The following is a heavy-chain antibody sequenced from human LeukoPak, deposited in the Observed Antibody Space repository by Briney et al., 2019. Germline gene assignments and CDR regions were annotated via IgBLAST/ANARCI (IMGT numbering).Heavy chain of an antibody. Sequence: GGSLRLSCAPSGFTFSPSAMSWVRQAPGKGLQWVSGIGGDSRTHYTDAVEGRFTISRDNSKNVRYLQMDNLRVEDTAVYYCAKDIFAWSCHHWGQGTLVTVSS. J-gene: IGHJ4*02. V-gene: IGHV3-23*01. CDR3: AKDIFAWSCHH. CDR2: IGGDSRT. D-gene: IGHD3-3*01. CDR1: GFTFSPSA.